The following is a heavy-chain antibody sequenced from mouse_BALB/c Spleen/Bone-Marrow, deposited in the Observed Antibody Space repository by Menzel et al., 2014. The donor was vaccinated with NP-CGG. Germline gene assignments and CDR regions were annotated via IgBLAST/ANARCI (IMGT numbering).Heavy chain of an antibody. Sequence: EVQRVESGGDLVKPGGSLKLSCAASGFTFSSYGMSWVRQTPDKRLEWVATISSGGSYTYYPDSVKGRFTVSRDNAKNTLYLQMRSLKSEDSAMYYCARRGYDDAPDAMASWGQGTSVTVSS. J-gene: IGHJ4*01. CDR3: ARRGYDDAPDAMAS. V-gene: IGHV5-6*01. CDR1: GFTFSSYG. D-gene: IGHD2-2*01. CDR2: ISSGGSYT.